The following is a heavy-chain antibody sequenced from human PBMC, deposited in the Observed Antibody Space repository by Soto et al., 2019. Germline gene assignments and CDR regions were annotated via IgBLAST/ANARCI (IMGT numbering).Heavy chain of an antibody. CDR2: IKQDGSEK. CDR1: GFTFSSYW. V-gene: IGHV3-7*03. Sequence: GGSLRLSCAASGFTFSSYWMSWVRQAPGKGLEWVANIKQDGSEKYYVDSVKGRFTISRDTSKTTLYLQMNSLRTEDTAVYYCARSDRDYAYALNVWGQGTTVTVSS. D-gene: IGHD3-16*01. CDR3: ARSDRDYAYALNV. J-gene: IGHJ6*02.